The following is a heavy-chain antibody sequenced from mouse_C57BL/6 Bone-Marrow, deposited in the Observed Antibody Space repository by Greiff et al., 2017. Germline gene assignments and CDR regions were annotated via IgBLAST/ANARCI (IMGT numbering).Heavy chain of an antibody. V-gene: IGHV1-50*01. D-gene: IGHD2-4*01. J-gene: IGHJ3*01. CDR1: GYTFTSYW. Sequence: VQLQQPGAELVKPGASVKLSCKASGYTFTSYWMQWVKQRPGQGLEWIGEIDPSDSYTNYNQKFKGKATLTVDTSSSTAYMQLSSLTSEDSAVYDCARDYDYTWFAYWGQGTLVTVSA. CDR3: ARDYDYTWFAY. CDR2: IDPSDSYT.